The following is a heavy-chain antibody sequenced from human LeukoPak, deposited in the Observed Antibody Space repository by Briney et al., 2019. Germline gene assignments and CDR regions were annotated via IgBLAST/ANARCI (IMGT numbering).Heavy chain of an antibody. D-gene: IGHD3-22*01. CDR3: ARAKYYYDSSGYYPYYFDY. CDR2: IYHSGST. J-gene: IGHJ4*02. Sequence: GSLRLSCAASGFTFSSYSMNWVRQAPGKGLEWIGSIYHSGSTYYNPSLKSRVTISVDTSKNQFSLKLSSVTAADTAVYYCARAKYYYDSSGYYPYYFDYWGQGTPVTVSS. V-gene: IGHV4-38-2*01. CDR1: GFTFSSYS.